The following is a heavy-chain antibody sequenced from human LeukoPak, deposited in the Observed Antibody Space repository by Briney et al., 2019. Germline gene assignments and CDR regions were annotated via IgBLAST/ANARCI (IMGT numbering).Heavy chain of an antibody. V-gene: IGHV3-48*03. Sequence: GGSLRLSCAASGFTFSSYEMNWVRQAPGKGLEWVSYISSSGSTIYYADSVKGRFTISRDNAKNSLYLQMNSLRAEDTAVYYCARDRGEYDILADNWGQETLVTVSS. CDR1: GFTFSSYE. CDR2: ISSSGSTI. D-gene: IGHD3-9*01. CDR3: ARDRGEYDILADN. J-gene: IGHJ4*02.